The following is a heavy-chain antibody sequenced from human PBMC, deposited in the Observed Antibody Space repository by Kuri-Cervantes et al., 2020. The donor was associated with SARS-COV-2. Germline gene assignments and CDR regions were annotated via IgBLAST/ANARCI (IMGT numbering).Heavy chain of an antibody. D-gene: IGHD2-21*02. CDR1: GYTFTSYG. Sequence: ASVNVSCKASGYTFTSYGISWVRQAPGQGLEWMGWISSYNGNTNYAQKLQGRVTMTTDTSTSTAYMELRSLRSGDTAVYYCARGEGAAPDLDAFDIWGQGTMVTVSS. J-gene: IGHJ3*02. V-gene: IGHV1-18*01. CDR3: ARGEGAAPDLDAFDI. CDR2: ISSYNGNT.